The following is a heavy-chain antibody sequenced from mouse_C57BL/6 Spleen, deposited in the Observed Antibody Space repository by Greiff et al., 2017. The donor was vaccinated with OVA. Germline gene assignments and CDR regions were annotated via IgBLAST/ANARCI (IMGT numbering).Heavy chain of an antibody. CDR1: GFTFSSYG. J-gene: IGHJ3*01. CDR2: ISSGGSYT. V-gene: IGHV5-6*02. CDR3: ARQDSNYPAWFAY. D-gene: IGHD2-5*01. Sequence: EVKLVESGGDLVKPGGSLKLSCAASGFTFSSYGMSWVRQTPDKRLEWVATISSGGSYTYYPDSVKGRFTISRDNAKNTLYLQMSSLKSEDTAMYYCARQDSNYPAWFAYWGQGTLVTVSA.